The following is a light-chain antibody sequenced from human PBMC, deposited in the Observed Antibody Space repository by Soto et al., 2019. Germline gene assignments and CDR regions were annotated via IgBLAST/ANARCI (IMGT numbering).Light chain of an antibody. J-gene: IGKJ4*01. CDR1: QSVSSY. V-gene: IGKV3-11*01. CDR3: QQRSNSPLT. CDR2: GAS. Sequence: EIVLTQSPATLSLSPGERATLSCRASQSVSSYLAGYQLKPGQAPRLLIYGASNRATGIPARFSGSGSGTDFTLTISSLEPEDFAVYYCQQRSNSPLTFGGGTKVEIK.